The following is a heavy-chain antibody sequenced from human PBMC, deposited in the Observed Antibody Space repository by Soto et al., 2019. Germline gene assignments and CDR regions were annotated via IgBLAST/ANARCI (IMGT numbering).Heavy chain of an antibody. CDR2: IYHSGST. D-gene: IGHD2-21*02. J-gene: IGHJ5*02. CDR3: ARHVTLCGGDCIGLPNWFDP. CDR1: GGSISSGGYS. V-gene: IGHV4-30-2*01. Sequence: PSETLSLTCAVSGGSISSGGYSWSWIRQPPGKGLEWIGYIYHSGSTYYNPSLKSRVTISVDRSKNQFSLKLSSVTAADTAVYYCARHVTLCGGDCIGLPNWFDPWGQGTLVTVSS.